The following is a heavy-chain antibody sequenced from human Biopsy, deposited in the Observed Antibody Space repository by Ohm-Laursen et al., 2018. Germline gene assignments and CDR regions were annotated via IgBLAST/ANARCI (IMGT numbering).Heavy chain of an antibody. Sequence: SQTLSLTCAVSGVSINTGGYYWTWIRQHPGTGLEWIGYINYSGNTLYNPSLKSRLTISVDTSRNQFSLKLTSVTAADTALYYCTRAGGGKIYGLWGQGTLVTVSS. D-gene: IGHD3-16*01. CDR1: GVSINTGGYY. V-gene: IGHV4-31*11. CDR2: INYSGNT. J-gene: IGHJ4*02. CDR3: TRAGGGKIYGL.